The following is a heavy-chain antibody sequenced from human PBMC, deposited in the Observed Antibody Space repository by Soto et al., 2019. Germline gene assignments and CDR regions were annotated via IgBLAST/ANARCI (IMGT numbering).Heavy chain of an antibody. V-gene: IGHV4-34*01. CDR2: INHSGST. J-gene: IGHJ4*02. CDR3: ARGSKEDRDARFDY. Sequence: QVQLQQWGAGLLKPSETLSLTCAVYGGSFSGYYWSWIRQPTGKGLEWIGEINHSGSTNYNPSLKSRVTISVDTSKNQFSLKLSSVTAADTAVYYCARGSKEDRDARFDYWGQGTLVTVSS. CDR1: GGSFSGYY. D-gene: IGHD4-4*01.